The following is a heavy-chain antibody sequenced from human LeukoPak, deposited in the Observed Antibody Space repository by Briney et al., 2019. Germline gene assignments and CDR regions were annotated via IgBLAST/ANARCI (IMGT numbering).Heavy chain of an antibody. J-gene: IGHJ3*02. CDR1: GFTFNTYD. CDR3: AKPLGKSTVQTFDI. V-gene: IGHV3-30*02. CDR2: IRYDGSAK. Sequence: GGSLGLSCAASGFTFNTYDMHWVRQAPGKGLEWVAFIRYDGSAKSYADSVKGRFTISRDNSKNMLYLQLNSLRAEDRAVYYCAKPLGKSTVQTFDIWGQGTMVTVSS. D-gene: IGHD2/OR15-2a*01.